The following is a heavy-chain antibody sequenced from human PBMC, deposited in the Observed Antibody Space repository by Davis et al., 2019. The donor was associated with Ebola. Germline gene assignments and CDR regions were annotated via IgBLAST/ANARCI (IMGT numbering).Heavy chain of an antibody. Sequence: PSETLSLTCAVSGGSISSSNWWSWVRQPPGKGLEWIGEINSSGTTKYNPSSQSRVTISVDPSNNQLSLSLSSLTVADAAVYFCARGVRCCPYRLDVWGQGTMVIVSS. V-gene: IGHV4-4*02. D-gene: IGHD3-16*02. J-gene: IGHJ6*02. CDR1: GGSISSSNW. CDR2: INSSGTT. CDR3: ARGVRCCPYRLDV.